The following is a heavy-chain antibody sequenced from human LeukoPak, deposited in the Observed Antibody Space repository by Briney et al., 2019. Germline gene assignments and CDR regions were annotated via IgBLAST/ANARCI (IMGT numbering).Heavy chain of an antibody. CDR1: GFTFSSYW. CDR3: AKGPGYDFWSGIDY. Sequence: GGSLRLSCTASGFTFSSYWMSWVRQAPGKGLEWVANIKQDGSEKDYVDSVKGRFTISRDNAKNSLYLQMNSLRAEDTALYYCAKGPGYDFWSGIDYWGQGTLVTVSS. J-gene: IGHJ4*02. CDR2: IKQDGSEK. V-gene: IGHV3-7*03. D-gene: IGHD3-3*01.